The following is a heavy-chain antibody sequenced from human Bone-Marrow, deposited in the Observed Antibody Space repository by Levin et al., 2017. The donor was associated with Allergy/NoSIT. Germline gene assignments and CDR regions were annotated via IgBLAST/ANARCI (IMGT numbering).Heavy chain of an antibody. D-gene: IGHD3-3*01. CDR1: GYTFTSYG. Sequence: ASVKVSCKASGYTFTSYGISWVRQAPGQGLEWMGWINSYNGNRNYAQKLQGRVTMTTDTSTSTAYMELRSLRSDDTAVYYCARPHREGFWSGSPSYYYYYGMDVWGQGTTVTVSS. J-gene: IGHJ6*02. CDR2: INSYNGNR. CDR3: ARPHREGFWSGSPSYYYYYGMDV. V-gene: IGHV1-18*01.